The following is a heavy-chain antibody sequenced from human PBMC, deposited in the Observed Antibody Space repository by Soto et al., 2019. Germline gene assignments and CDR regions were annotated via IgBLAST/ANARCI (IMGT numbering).Heavy chain of an antibody. Sequence: QVQLVQSGAEVKKPGASVKVSCKTSGYTFTSYAMHWVRQAPGQRLEWMGWINAGNGNTKYSQKFQGRVTITRDTSASTAYMELSSLRSEDTAVYYCARVSGIAVAEVWGQGTLVTVSS. CDR2: INAGNGNT. V-gene: IGHV1-3*01. D-gene: IGHD6-19*01. J-gene: IGHJ4*02. CDR1: GYTFTSYA. CDR3: ARVSGIAVAEV.